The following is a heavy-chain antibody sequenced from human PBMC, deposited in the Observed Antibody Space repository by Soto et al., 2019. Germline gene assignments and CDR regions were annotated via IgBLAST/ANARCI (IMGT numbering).Heavy chain of an antibody. D-gene: IGHD1-20*01. CDR3: ARGLSNWNGGSDAFDI. V-gene: IGHV3-7*01. Sequence: GGSLRLSCAASGFTFSSYWMSWVRQAPGKGLEWVANIKQDGSEKYYVDSVKGRFTISRDNAKNPLYLQMNSLRAEDTAVYYCARGLSNWNGGSDAFDIWGQGTMVTVSS. J-gene: IGHJ3*02. CDR1: GFTFSSYW. CDR2: IKQDGSEK.